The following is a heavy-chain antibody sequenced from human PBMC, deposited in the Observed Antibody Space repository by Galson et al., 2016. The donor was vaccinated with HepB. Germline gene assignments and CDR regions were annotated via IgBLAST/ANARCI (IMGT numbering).Heavy chain of an antibody. CDR3: VLGAPAMLTIPYSSYKGV. V-gene: IGHV3-43*01. J-gene: IGHJ6*03. D-gene: IGHD5-18*01. Sequence: SLRLSCAASGFIFDDYTMHWVRQAPGKGLEWVSVITWDGEKTNYADSVKGRFTISRDNTKNSLFQQMNSLRSEDTALYYCVLGAPAMLTIPYSSYKGVWGTGTTVTVSS. CDR2: ITWDGEKT. CDR1: GFIFDDYT.